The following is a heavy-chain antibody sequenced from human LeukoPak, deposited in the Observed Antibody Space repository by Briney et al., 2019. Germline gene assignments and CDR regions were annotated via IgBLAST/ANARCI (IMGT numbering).Heavy chain of an antibody. CDR2: ISYAGDSK. CDR3: AKDPGSIRNHFDS. D-gene: IGHD1-14*01. V-gene: IGHV3-30*18. J-gene: IGHJ4*02. CDR1: GFNFNSYA. Sequence: GGSLRLSCSASGFNFNSYAIHWVRQAPGKGLEWVAVISYAGDSKYYADSLKGRFTISRDNSKSTLYLQMDTLRPEDTALYYCAKDPGSIRNHFDSWGQGTLVTVSS.